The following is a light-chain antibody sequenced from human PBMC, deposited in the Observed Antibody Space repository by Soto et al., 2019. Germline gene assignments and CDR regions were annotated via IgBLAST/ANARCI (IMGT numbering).Light chain of an antibody. V-gene: IGLV2-14*01. Sequence: QSARTQPASVSGSPGQSITISCTGTSSDVGGYNYVSWYQQHPDKAPKLMIYDVGNRPSGVSNRFSGSKSGNTASLTISALQAEDETDYYCCSYTSHNTYVFGTGTKVTVL. CDR2: DVG. J-gene: IGLJ1*01. CDR3: CSYTSHNTYV. CDR1: SSDVGGYNY.